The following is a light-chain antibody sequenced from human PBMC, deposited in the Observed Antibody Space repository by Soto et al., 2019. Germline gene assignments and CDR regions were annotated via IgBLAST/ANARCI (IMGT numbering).Light chain of an antibody. J-gene: IGKJ4*01. CDR2: DAS. Sequence: EIVLTQSSATLSLSPGERATLSCRASQSVSSYLAWYQQKPGQAPRLLIYDASNGATGIPARFSGSGSGTDFTLTISSLEPEDFAVYYCQQRSNWPPTFGGGTKVEIK. CDR3: QQRSNWPPT. V-gene: IGKV3-11*01. CDR1: QSVSSY.